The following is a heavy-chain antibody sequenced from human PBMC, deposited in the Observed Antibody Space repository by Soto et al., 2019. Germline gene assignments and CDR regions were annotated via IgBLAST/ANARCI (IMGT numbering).Heavy chain of an antibody. CDR3: AKTDYSDYIDY. CDR1: GYSFTSFW. Sequence: HGESLKISCKGSGYSFTSFWIGWVRQMPGKGLEWMGIIYPSDSDARYSPSFQGQVTISVDKSISTAYLQWSSLKASDTAMYYCAKTDYSDYIDYWGQGTLVTVS. D-gene: IGHD4-4*01. J-gene: IGHJ4*02. CDR2: IYPSDSDA. V-gene: IGHV5-51*01.